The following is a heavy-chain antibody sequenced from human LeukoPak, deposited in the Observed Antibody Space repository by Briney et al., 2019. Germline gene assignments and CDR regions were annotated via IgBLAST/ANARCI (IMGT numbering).Heavy chain of an antibody. Sequence: GASVRVPCKASGYTFTGYYMHWVRQAPGQGLEWMGWINPNSGGTNYAQKFQGRVTMTRDTSISTAYMELSRLRSDDTAVYYCARSGSSWSLIIDYWGQGTLVTVSS. CDR1: GYTFTGYY. V-gene: IGHV1-2*02. CDR3: ARSGSSWSLIIDY. D-gene: IGHD6-13*01. J-gene: IGHJ4*02. CDR2: INPNSGGT.